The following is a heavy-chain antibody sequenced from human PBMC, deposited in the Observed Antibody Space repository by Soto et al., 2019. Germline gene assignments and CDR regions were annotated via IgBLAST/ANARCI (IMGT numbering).Heavy chain of an antibody. CDR1: GGSISDY. J-gene: IGHJ6*02. CDR3: ARVNLDYVTGMDV. D-gene: IGHD4-17*01. CDR2: IYNSGTT. V-gene: IGHV4-31*03. Sequence: QVHLQESGPGLVKPSQTLSLTCTVSGGSISDYWSWVRQHPGKGLEWIGYIYNSGTTYYNPSLKSRLTMSVDTSKNQFSLQLSSVTAADTAVYYCARVNLDYVTGMDVWGQGTKVTVSS.